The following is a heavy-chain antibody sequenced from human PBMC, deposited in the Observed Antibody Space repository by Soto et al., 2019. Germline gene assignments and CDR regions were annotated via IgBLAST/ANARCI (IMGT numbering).Heavy chain of an antibody. CDR3: TTGDTIFLYGMDV. Sequence: EVQLVESGGGLVKPGGSLRLSCAASGLTFSNAWMNWVRQAPGKGLEWVGRIKSKTDGGTTDYAAPVKGRFTISRDDSKNTLYLQMNSLKTEDTAVYYCTTGDTIFLYGMDVWGQGTTVTVSS. V-gene: IGHV3-15*07. CDR2: IKSKTDGGTT. J-gene: IGHJ6*02. CDR1: GLTFSNAW. D-gene: IGHD3-9*01.